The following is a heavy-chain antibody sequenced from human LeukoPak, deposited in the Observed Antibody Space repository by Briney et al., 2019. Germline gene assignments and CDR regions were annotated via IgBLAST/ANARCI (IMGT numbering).Heavy chain of an antibody. CDR1: GFICSHYW. D-gene: IGHD4-17*01. Sequence: GGSLRLSCAGSGFICSHYWMSWLRQAPGKEPEWVANIKLFGDEQYYGDSVRGRFIISRDHAKNSLYLQMHSLRADGTAVYYCARALTTDHSGRWFDPWGEGTLVTVSS. J-gene: IGHJ5*02. CDR3: ARALTTDHSGRWFDP. V-gene: IGHV3-7*01. CDR2: IKLFGDEQ.